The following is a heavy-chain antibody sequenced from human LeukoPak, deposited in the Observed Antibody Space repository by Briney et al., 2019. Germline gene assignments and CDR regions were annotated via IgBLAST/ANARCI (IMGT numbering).Heavy chain of an antibody. CDR2: IKQDGSEK. V-gene: IGHV3-7*03. CDR3: ARVGAGDYFDY. CDR1: GFTLSSYW. D-gene: IGHD4-17*01. Sequence: GGSLRLSCAASGFTLSSYWMRWVRQAPGKGREGVAKIKQDGSEKYYVDSVKGRFTISRDNAKNSLYLQMNSLRAEDRAVYYCARVGAGDYFDYWGQGTLVTVSS. J-gene: IGHJ4*02.